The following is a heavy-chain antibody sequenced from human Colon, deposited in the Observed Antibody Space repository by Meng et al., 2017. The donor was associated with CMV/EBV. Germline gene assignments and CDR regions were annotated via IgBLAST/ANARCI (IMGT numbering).Heavy chain of an antibody. V-gene: IGHV1-69*02. D-gene: IGHD1-1*01. J-gene: IGHJ5*02. Sequence: GTFSSSTLVWMRQVPGQGFEWVGRIIPVLEITSYAQELADRVTISVNTLTDTTYMELRNLRYDDAAIYFCARLTSPGSWETRNWFDPWGQGTLVTVSS. CDR1: GTFSSST. CDR2: IIPVLEIT. CDR3: ARLTSPGSWETRNWFDP.